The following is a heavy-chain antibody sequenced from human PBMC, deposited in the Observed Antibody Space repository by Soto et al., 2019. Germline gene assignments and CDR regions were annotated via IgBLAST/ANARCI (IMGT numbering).Heavy chain of an antibody. D-gene: IGHD3-22*01. J-gene: IGHJ4*02. CDR2: ISGSGGST. V-gene: IGHV3-23*01. CDR3: AKDPRLNYDSSGYYG. CDR1: GFTFSSYA. Sequence: GGSLSLSCAASGFTFSSYAMSWVRQAPGKGLEWVSAISGSGGSTYYADSVKGRFTISRDNSKNTLYLQMNSLRAEDTAVYYCAKDPRLNYDSSGYYGWGQGTLVTVSS.